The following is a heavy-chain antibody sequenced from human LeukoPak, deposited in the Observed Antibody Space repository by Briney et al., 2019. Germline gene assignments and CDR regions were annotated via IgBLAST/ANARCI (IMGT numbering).Heavy chain of an antibody. CDR2: IYYSGST. J-gene: IGHJ6*02. Sequence: SETLSLTCTVSGGSISSYYWSWIRQPPGKGLEWIGYIYYSGSTNYNPSLKSRVTISVDTSKNQFSLKLSSVTAADTAVYYCARSITMVRGVTISHYGMDVWGQGTTVTVSS. CDR1: GGSISSYY. V-gene: IGHV4-59*01. D-gene: IGHD3-10*01. CDR3: ARSITMVRGVTISHYGMDV.